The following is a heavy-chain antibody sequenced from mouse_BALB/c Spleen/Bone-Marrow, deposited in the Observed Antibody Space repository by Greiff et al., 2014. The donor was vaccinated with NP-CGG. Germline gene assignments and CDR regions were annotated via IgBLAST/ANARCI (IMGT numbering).Heavy chain of an antibody. CDR1: GFPLTNYG. Sequence: VQLVESGPGLVAPSQSLSITCTVSGFPLTNYGVHWVRQPPGKGLEWLGVIWAGGSTNYNSALMSRLSITKDNSKSQVFLKMNSLQTDDIAMYYCARDRYYDYYFDYWGQGTTLTVSS. CDR2: IWAGGST. CDR3: ARDRYYDYYFDY. V-gene: IGHV2-9*02. J-gene: IGHJ2*01. D-gene: IGHD2-4*01.